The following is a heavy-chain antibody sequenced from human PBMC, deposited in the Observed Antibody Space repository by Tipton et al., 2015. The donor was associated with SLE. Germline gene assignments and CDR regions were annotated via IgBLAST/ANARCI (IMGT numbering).Heavy chain of an antibody. CDR3: ARLKRAADFWSYYYYYYMDV. Sequence: TLSLTCTVSGGSITSNSFYWGWIRQPPGKGLEWIGSISYSGSTYYNPSLKSRVTISLDTSKNQFSLNLSSVTAADTAVYYCARLKRAADFWSYYYYYYMDVWGKGTTVTVSS. D-gene: IGHD3-3*01. CDR2: ISYSGST. J-gene: IGHJ6*03. CDR1: GGSITSNSFY. V-gene: IGHV4-39*07.